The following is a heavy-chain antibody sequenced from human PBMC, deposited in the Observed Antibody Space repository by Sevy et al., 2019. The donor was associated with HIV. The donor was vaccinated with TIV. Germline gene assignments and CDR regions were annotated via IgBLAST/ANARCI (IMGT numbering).Heavy chain of an antibody. D-gene: IGHD3-22*01. CDR2: IYWNDDK. J-gene: IGHJ4*02. CDR1: GFSLSTSGVG. Sequence: SGPTLVKPTQTLTLTRTFSGFSLSTSGVGVGWIRQPPGKAPEWVALIYWNDDKRYRPSLKSRLTITKDTSKNQVVLTMTNMDPVETATYYCAHRLPDDYDSSGFFDYWGQGTLVTVSS. CDR3: AHRLPDDYDSSGFFDY. V-gene: IGHV2-5*01.